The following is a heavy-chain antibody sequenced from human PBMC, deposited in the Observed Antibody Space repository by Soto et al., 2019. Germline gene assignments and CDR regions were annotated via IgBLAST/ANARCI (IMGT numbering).Heavy chain of an antibody. CDR1: GYTFIGYY. D-gene: IGHD6-19*01. CDR2: INPNSGGT. Sequence: ASVKVSCKASGYTFIGYYMHWVRQAPGQGLEWMGWINPNSGGTNCAQKFQGRVTMTRDTSISTAYMELSRLRSDDTAVYYCARDRGSSGWTYYYYGMDVWGQGTTVTVSS. V-gene: IGHV1-2*02. CDR3: ARDRGSSGWTYYYYGMDV. J-gene: IGHJ6*02.